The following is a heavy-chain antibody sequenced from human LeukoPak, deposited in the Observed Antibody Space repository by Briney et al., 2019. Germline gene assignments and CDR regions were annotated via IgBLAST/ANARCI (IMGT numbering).Heavy chain of an antibody. CDR2: IYYSGST. D-gene: IGHD3-22*01. CDR3: ARGGDSSGYYPDYYYYYYMDV. Sequence: SETLSLTCTVSGGSISSYYWSWIRQPPGKGLEWIGYIYYSGSTNYNPSLKSRVTISVDTSKYQFSLKLSSVTAADTAVYYCARGGDSSGYYPDYYYYYYMDVWGKGTTVTISS. J-gene: IGHJ6*03. CDR1: GGSISSYY. V-gene: IGHV4-59*01.